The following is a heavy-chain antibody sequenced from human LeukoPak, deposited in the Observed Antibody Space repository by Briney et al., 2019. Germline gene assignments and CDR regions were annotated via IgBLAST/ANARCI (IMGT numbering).Heavy chain of an antibody. CDR1: GGTFSSYA. D-gene: IGHD3-10*01. CDR2: IIPIFGTA. Sequence: SVKVSCKASGGTFSSYAISWVRQAPGQGLEWMGGIIPIFGTANYAQKFQGRVTITADESTSTSYMELSSLRSEDTAVYYCAREFERFGEQIESNRYFDYWGRGTLVTVSS. J-gene: IGHJ4*02. V-gene: IGHV1-69*13. CDR3: AREFERFGEQIESNRYFDY.